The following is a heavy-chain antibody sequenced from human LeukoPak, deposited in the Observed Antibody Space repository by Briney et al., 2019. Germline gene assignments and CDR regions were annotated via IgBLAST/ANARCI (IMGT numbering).Heavy chain of an antibody. CDR2: ISSSSSTI. CDR3: ARGITMIVVVPIPSAFDI. CDR1: GFTFNRDW. Sequence: GGSLRLSCAASGFTFNRDWTAWVRQAPGKGLEWVSYISSSSSTIYYADSVKGRFTISRDNAKNSLFLQMNNLRAENTAVYYCARGITMIVVVPIPSAFDIWGQGTMVTVSS. D-gene: IGHD3-22*01. J-gene: IGHJ3*02. V-gene: IGHV3-48*04.